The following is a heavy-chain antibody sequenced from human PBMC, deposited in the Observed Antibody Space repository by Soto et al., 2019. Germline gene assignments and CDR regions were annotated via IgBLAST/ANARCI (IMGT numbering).Heavy chain of an antibody. CDR3: ARGNWFDP. Sequence: SETLSLTCTVSGDSITAYYWSWIRQPPGKGLEWIGHIYYSGSTDYNPSLESRVTISVDTSKNQFSLKLTSVTAADTAVYYCARGNWFDPWGPGTLVTVSS. CDR1: GDSITAYY. J-gene: IGHJ5*02. CDR2: IYYSGST. V-gene: IGHV4-59*01.